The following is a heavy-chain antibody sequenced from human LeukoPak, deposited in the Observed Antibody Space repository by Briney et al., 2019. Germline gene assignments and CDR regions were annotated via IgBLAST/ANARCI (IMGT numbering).Heavy chain of an antibody. CDR1: GSMYNYY. D-gene: IGHD1-26*01. Sequence: SETLSLTCTVSGSMYNYYWSWLRQPPGKGLEWIGYIHYNGITNYNPSLKTRVTMSLDTSKNQVSLNLNSVTAADTAVYYCARHISSGGTYAHFDYWGQGTLVTVSS. CDR2: IHYNGIT. CDR3: ARHISSGGTYAHFDY. J-gene: IGHJ4*02. V-gene: IGHV4-59*08.